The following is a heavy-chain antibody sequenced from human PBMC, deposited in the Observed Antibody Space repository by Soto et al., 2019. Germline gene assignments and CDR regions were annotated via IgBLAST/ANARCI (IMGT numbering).Heavy chain of an antibody. J-gene: IGHJ6*03. Sequence: EVQLVESGGGLVQPGGSLRLSCAASGFTFSSYSMNWVRQAPGKGLEWVSYISSSSSTIYYADSVKGRFTISRDNAKNSLYLQMNSLRAEDTAVYYCARISPYSSGWYYLPEDYYYYMDVWGKGTTVTVSS. CDR1: GFTFSSYS. CDR3: ARISPYSSGWYYLPEDYYYYMDV. CDR2: ISSSSSTI. D-gene: IGHD6-19*01. V-gene: IGHV3-48*01.